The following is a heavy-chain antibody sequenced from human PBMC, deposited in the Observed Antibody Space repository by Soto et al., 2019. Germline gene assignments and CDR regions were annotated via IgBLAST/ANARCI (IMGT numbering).Heavy chain of an antibody. D-gene: IGHD2-15*01. Sequence: QVQLVQSGAEVKKPGASVKVSYKASGYTFTSYGISWVRQAPGQGLEWMGWISAYNGNTNYAQKLQGRVTMTTDTSTSTAYMELRSLRSDDTAVYYCARDGVPYCSGGSCRPFFDYWGQGTLVTVSS. CDR3: ARDGVPYCSGGSCRPFFDY. CDR1: GYTFTSYG. V-gene: IGHV1-18*01. CDR2: ISAYNGNT. J-gene: IGHJ4*02.